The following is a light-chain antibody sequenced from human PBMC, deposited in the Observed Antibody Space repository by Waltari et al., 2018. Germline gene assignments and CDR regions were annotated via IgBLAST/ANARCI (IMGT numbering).Light chain of an antibody. CDR1: QSLLHINGYNY. J-gene: IGKJ1*01. V-gene: IGKV2-28*01. CDR2: LGS. Sequence: DIVVTQSPLSLPVTPGEPASLSCRSSQSLLHINGYNYLDWYLQKPGQSPQLLIYLGSHRSSGVPDSVSGSGSGTDFTLKISRVEAEDVGVYYCMQSLRALWTFGQGTKVEIK. CDR3: MQSLRALWT.